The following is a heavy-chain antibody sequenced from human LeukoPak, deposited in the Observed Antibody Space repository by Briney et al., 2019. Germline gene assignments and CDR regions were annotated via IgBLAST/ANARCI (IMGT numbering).Heavy chain of an antibody. CDR2: INPNSGGT. CDR1: GYTFTGYY. D-gene: IGHD6-19*01. J-gene: IGHJ4*02. Sequence: GASVKVSCKASGYTFTGYYMHWVRQAPGQGLEWMGWINPNSGGTNYAQKFQGRVTMTRDTSISTAYMELSRLRSDDTAVYYCARDDIAVAGLGDYWGQGTLVTVSS. CDR3: ARDDIAVAGLGDY. V-gene: IGHV1-2*02.